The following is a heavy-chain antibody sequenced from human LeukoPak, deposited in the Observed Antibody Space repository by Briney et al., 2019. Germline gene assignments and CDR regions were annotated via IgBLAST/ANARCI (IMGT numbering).Heavy chain of an antibody. CDR3: GACSGGSCSSRYFQH. CDR2: IYSGGST. J-gene: IGHJ1*01. D-gene: IGHD2-15*01. Sequence: PGGSLRLSCAASGFTVSSNYMSWVRQAPGKGLEWVSVIYSGGSTCYAEPLKSRVTISSHTSKNTLYLQMNSLRAEDTAVYYCGACSGGSCSSRYFQHWGQGTLVTVSS. CDR1: GFTVSSNY. V-gene: IGHV3-53*04.